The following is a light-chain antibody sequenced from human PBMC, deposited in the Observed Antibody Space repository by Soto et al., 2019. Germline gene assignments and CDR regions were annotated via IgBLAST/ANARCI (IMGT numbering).Light chain of an antibody. V-gene: IGKV3-20*01. CDR1: QSVSNNY. Sequence: ELVLTQSPGTLSLSPGERATLSCRASQSVSNNYLAWYQQKPGQAPRLLIYDESNRATGVPARFSGSGSGTDLTLTISSLQPDDFATYYCQHYNSYSEAXGQGTKVDIK. CDR3: QHYNSYSEA. CDR2: DES. J-gene: IGKJ1*01.